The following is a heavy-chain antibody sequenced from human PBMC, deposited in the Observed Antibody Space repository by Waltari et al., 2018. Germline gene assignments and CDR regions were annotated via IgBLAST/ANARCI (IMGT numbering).Heavy chain of an antibody. CDR3: ARHLRPDDLNN. V-gene: IGHV4-39*01. Sequence: QLQLQESGPGLVKPSETLSLTCTVSGVSISSSTYYWGWIRQPPGKGLEWVGSIYYTASTSYHPSLKSRVPISVDTSKNPYSLKLNSVTAADTAVYYCARHLRPDDLNNWGQGTLVTVSS. CDR1: GVSISSSTYY. CDR2: IYYTAST. D-gene: IGHD4-17*01. J-gene: IGHJ4*02.